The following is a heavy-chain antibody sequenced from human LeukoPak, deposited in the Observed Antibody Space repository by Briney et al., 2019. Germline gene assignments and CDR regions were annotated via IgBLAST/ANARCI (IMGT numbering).Heavy chain of an antibody. D-gene: IGHD3-10*01. Sequence: SETLSLTCTVSGGSISSGDYYWSWIRQPPGKGLEWIGYIYYSGSTYYNPSLKSRVTISVDTSKNQFSLKLSSVTAADTAVYYCARLWFGELLPAAAFDIWGQGTMVTVSS. CDR1: GGSISSGDYY. V-gene: IGHV4-30-4*01. CDR3: ARLWFGELLPAAAFDI. J-gene: IGHJ3*02. CDR2: IYYSGST.